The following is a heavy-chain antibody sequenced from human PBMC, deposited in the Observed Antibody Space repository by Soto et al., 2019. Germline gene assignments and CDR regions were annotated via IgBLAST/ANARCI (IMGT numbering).Heavy chain of an antibody. CDR3: AKDLLYYYDSSGYYPDY. Sequence: QVQLVESGGGVVQPGRSLRLSCAASGFTFSSYGMHWVRQAPGKGLEWVAVISYDGSNKYYADSVKGRFTISRDNSKNTLYLQMNSLRAEDTAVYYCAKDLLYYYDSSGYYPDYWGQGTLVTVSS. D-gene: IGHD3-22*01. CDR1: GFTFSSYG. V-gene: IGHV3-30*18. CDR2: ISYDGSNK. J-gene: IGHJ4*02.